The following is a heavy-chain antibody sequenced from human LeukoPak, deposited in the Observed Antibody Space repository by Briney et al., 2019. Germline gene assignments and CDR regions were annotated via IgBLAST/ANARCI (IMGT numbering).Heavy chain of an antibody. CDR1: GFTFTTYE. J-gene: IGHJ5*02. V-gene: IGHV3-48*03. D-gene: IGHD3-10*01. CDR2: ISSSGSDI. Sequence: GGSLRLSCAASGFTFTTYEMNWVRQAPGKGLEWLSYISSSGSDIYYADSVKGRFTISRDNANNSLYLQMNSLRAEDTAVYYCARGLGSGTHYQSNWFDPWGQGTLVTVSS. CDR3: ARGLGSGTHYQSNWFDP.